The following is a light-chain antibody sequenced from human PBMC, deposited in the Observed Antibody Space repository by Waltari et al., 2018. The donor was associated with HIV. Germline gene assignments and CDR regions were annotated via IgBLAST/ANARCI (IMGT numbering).Light chain of an antibody. CDR2: DND. J-gene: IGLJ3*02. CDR3: GTRDSSLTEDWV. CDR1: SSNIGNNY. Sequence: QSVLTQPPSVSAAPGQSVTIPCSGRSSNIGNNYVSWYQQLPGTAPKLLIYDNDKRPSGISDRFSGSKSATSATLAISGLRTGDEAHYYCGTRDSSLTEDWVFGGGTKLNVL. V-gene: IGLV1-51*01.